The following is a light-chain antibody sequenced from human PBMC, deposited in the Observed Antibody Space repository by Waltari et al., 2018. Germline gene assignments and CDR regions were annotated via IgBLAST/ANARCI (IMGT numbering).Light chain of an antibody. CDR1: SSNIGNDY. CDR2: EIK. Sequence: QSVLTQPPSVSAAPGQKVTISCSGSSSNIGNDYVSWYQHLPGTAPKLFTYEIKKPPPRSPDSYSGSKAGTAAIPGLTVRLTGEEALYYGGTWDTSLGALLFGGGTKLTVL. J-gene: IGLJ2*01. V-gene: IGLV1-51*02. CDR3: GTWDTSLGALL.